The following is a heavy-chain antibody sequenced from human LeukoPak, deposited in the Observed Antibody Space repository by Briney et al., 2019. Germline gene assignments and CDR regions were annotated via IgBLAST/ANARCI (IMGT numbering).Heavy chain of an antibody. CDR3: AKDLNVLGLLGEFDY. D-gene: IGHD1-26*01. CDR1: GFTFSSYA. V-gene: IGHV3-23*01. CDR2: IRGSGGST. Sequence: AGGSLRLSCAASGFTFSSYAMSWVRQAPGKGLEWVSAIRGSGGSTYYADSVKGRFTISRDNSKNTLYLQMNSLRAEDTAVYYCAKDLNVLGLLGEFDYWGQGTLVTVSS. J-gene: IGHJ4*02.